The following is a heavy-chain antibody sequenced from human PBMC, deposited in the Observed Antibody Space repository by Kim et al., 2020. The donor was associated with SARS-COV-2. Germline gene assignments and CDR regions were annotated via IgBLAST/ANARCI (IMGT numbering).Heavy chain of an antibody. D-gene: IGHD3-22*01. V-gene: IGHV1-18*04. CDR3: ATVVAVGDWFDP. CDR1: GYTFISYG. CDR2: ISAYNGNT. J-gene: IGHJ5*02. Sequence: ASVKVSCKASGYTFISYGISWVRQAPGQGLEWMGWISAYNGNTNYAQKLQGRVTMTTDTSTSTAYMELRSLRSDDTAVYYCATVVAVGDWFDPWGQGTVGTVSS.